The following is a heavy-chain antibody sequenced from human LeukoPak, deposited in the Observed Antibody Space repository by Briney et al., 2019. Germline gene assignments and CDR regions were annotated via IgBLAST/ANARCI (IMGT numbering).Heavy chain of an antibody. CDR2: ISSSGSTI. V-gene: IGHV3-11*04. CDR1: GFTFSHYY. Sequence: GGSLRLSCAASGFTFSHYYMSWIRQAAGKGLEWVSYISSSGSTIYYADSVKGRFTISRDNAKNSLYLQMNSLRAEDTAVYYCARHVRDYDSIHWGQGTLVTVSS. CDR3: ARHVRDYDSIH. J-gene: IGHJ4*02. D-gene: IGHD3-22*01.